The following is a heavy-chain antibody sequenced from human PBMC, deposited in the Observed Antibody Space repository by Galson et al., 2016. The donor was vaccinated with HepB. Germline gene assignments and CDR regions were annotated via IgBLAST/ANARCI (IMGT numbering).Heavy chain of an antibody. V-gene: IGHV3-21*01. CDR2: ISTRSSYI. CDR3: ARTLPRAGAFDI. CDR1: GFTFSISS. J-gene: IGHJ3*02. Sequence: SLRLSCAASGFTFSISSMNWVRQAPGKGLEWVSSISTRSSYIYYADSVKGRFTISRDNAKNALYPQMNSLRAEDTAVYYCARTLPRAGAFDIWGQGTMVTVSS.